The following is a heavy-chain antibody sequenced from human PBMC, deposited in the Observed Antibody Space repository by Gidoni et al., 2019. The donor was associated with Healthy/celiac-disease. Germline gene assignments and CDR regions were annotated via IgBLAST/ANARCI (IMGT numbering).Heavy chain of an antibody. V-gene: IGHV1-2*02. Sequence: QVQLVQSGAEVQSPVASVTVSCQASVYTFTGYYMPWVRQAPGQGLEGMGWINPNSGGTNYAQKFQGRVTMTRDTSISKAYMELSRLRSDDTAVYYCARALQQLIPEYFQHWGQGTLVTVSS. CDR3: ARALQQLIPEYFQH. CDR2: INPNSGGT. CDR1: VYTFTGYY. D-gene: IGHD1-1*01. J-gene: IGHJ1*01.